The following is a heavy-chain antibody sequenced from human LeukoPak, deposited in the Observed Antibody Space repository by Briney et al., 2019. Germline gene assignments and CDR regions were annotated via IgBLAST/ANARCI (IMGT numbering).Heavy chain of an antibody. D-gene: IGHD4-11*01. CDR3: ARVVTTVTPVGYYYYYMDV. V-gene: IGHV4-4*07. CDR1: GGSISSYY. CDR2: IYTSGST. Sequence: PSETLSLTCTVSGGSISSYYWSWIRQPAGKGLERIGRIYTSGSTNYNPSPKSRVTMSVDTSKNQFSLKLSSVTAADTAVYYCARVVTTVTPVGYYYYYMDVWGKGTTVTVSS. J-gene: IGHJ6*03.